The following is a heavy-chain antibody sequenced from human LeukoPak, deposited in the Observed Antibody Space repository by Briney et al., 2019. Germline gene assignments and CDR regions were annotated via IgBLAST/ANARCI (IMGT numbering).Heavy chain of an antibody. Sequence: PSETLSLTCTVSGGSISSSSYYWGWIRQPPGKGLEWIGSIYYSGSTYYNPSLKSRVTISVDTSKNQFSLKLSSVTAADTAVYYCARGPHCSGGSCYPGGIFDYWGQGTLVTVSS. CDR3: ARGPHCSGGSCYPGGIFDY. CDR2: IYYSGST. V-gene: IGHV4-39*07. J-gene: IGHJ4*02. D-gene: IGHD2-15*01. CDR1: GGSISSSSYY.